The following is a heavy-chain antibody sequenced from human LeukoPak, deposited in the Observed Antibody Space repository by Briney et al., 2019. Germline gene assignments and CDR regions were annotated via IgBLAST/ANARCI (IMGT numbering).Heavy chain of an antibody. J-gene: IGHJ6*02. CDR1: GFTFGNFN. CDR3: AKDFPHYYETSHGMDV. Sequence: GGSLRLSCAASGFTFGNFNMNWVRQAPGKGLEWVSYISSSSDTIYYTDSVEGRFTISRDNAKNSLYLQMNSLRVEDTAIYYCAKDFPHYYETSHGMDVWGQGTTVTVS. V-gene: IGHV3-48*04. CDR2: ISSSSDTI. D-gene: IGHD3-22*01.